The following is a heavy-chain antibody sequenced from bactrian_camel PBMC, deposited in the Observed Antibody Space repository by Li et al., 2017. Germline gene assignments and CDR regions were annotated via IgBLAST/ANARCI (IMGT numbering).Heavy chain of an antibody. CDR1: GYTGNSNC. CDR3: AARRLSGLALDTDTYEY. D-gene: IGHD7*01. J-gene: IGHJ4*01. CDR2: IYTTNGFT. V-gene: IGHV3S1*01. Sequence: HVQLVESGGGSVQAGGSLKLSCVASGYTGNSNCIGWFRQAPGTPREGIAAIYTTNGFTAYSDSVKGRFTISRDNAKNTLYLQMNNLKPEDTAMYYCAARRLSGLALDTDTYEYWGQGTQVTVS.